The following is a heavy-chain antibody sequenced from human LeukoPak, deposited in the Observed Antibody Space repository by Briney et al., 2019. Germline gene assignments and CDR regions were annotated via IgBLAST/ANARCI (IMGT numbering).Heavy chain of an antibody. CDR1: GYTFTSYD. D-gene: IGHD6-19*01. J-gene: IGHJ5*02. CDR2: MNPDSGNT. CDR3: ARGYSSGWYGWFDP. V-gene: IGHV1-8*01. Sequence: ASVKVSCKASGYTFTSYDINWVRQATGQGLEWMGWMNPDSGNTGYAQKFQGRVTMTRNTSITTAYMELSSLRSEDTAVYYCARGYSSGWYGWFDPWGQGTLVTVSS.